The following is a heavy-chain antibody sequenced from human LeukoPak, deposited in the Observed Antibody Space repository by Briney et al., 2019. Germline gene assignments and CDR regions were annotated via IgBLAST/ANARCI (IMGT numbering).Heavy chain of an antibody. J-gene: IGHJ5*02. V-gene: IGHV1-3*01. CDR1: GNTFSSNI. CDR3: ARDSGTEEGWFDP. CDR2: IIAGNGNP. Sequence: GASVKVSCKTSGNTFSSNIINWVRQAPGQRLQWMGWIIAGNGNPRYSQNFQGRVTFTRDTSATTAYMELSSLKFEDTAVYYCARDSGTEEGWFDPWGQGTLVTVSS.